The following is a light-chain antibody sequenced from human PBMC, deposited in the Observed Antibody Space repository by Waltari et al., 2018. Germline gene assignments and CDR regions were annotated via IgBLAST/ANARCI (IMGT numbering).Light chain of an antibody. CDR3: CSYGGAKLI. CDR1: SRDVGRSNY. Sequence: QSALTQPRSVSGSPGQSVAISCTGTSRDVGRSNYVSWYQQYPGKAPKLMIYEVTKRPSGVPDRFSGSKSGNTASLTISGLQAEDEADYYCCSYGGAKLIFGGGTRLTVL. V-gene: IGLV2-11*01. J-gene: IGLJ2*01. CDR2: EVT.